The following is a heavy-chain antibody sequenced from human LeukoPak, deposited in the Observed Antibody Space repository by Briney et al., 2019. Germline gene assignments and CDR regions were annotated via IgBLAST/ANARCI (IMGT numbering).Heavy chain of an antibody. Sequence: PGGSLRLSCAASGFTFSSYWMDWVRQAPGKGLEWVSYISSSSSTIYYADSVKGRFTISRDNAKNSLYLQMNSLRDEVTAVYYCARAQRITIFGVVIQDAFDIWGQGTMVTVSS. CDR1: GFTFSSYW. D-gene: IGHD3-3*01. CDR3: ARAQRITIFGVVIQDAFDI. V-gene: IGHV3-48*02. J-gene: IGHJ3*02. CDR2: ISSSSSTI.